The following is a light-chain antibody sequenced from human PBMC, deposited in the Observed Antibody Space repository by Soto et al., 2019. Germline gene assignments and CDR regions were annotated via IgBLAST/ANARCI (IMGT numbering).Light chain of an antibody. CDR2: AAS. CDR3: QQYHNWPLIT. J-gene: IGKJ5*01. V-gene: IGKV3-15*01. CDR1: QSISRN. Sequence: IVMTHSPATLSVSPGERATLSSTASQSISRNLAWYQQKPGQAPRLLIYAASTRATGLPARFSGSGSGTEFTLTISSLQSEDFAVYYCQQYHNWPLITFGQGTRLEIK.